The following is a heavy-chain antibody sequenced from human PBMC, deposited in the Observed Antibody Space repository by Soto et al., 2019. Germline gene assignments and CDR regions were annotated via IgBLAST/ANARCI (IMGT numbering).Heavy chain of an antibody. CDR1: GGSFSGFY. Sequence: PSETLSLTCAIYGGSFSGFYWSWIRQPPGKGLEWIGEINDSGTTNYNPSLKSRVTISADTSKTHFSLRLTSVTAADTAVYYCERETSPNVYSHYGMEVWGQGITVTVSS. V-gene: IGHV4-34*01. CDR2: INDSGTT. CDR3: ERETSPNVYSHYGMEV. J-gene: IGHJ6*02.